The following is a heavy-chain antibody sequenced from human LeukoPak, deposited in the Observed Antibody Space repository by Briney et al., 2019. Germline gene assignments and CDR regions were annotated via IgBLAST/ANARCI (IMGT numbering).Heavy chain of an antibody. CDR1: GGSFSGYY. J-gene: IGHJ6*02. Sequence: PSETLSLTCAVYGGSFSGYYWSWIRQPPGKGLEWIGEINHSGSTNYNPSLKSRVTMSVDTSKNQFSLKLSSVTAADTAVYYCARVHPFYYYYGMDVWGQGTTVTVSS. CDR3: ARVHPFYYYYGMDV. V-gene: IGHV4-34*01. CDR2: INHSGST.